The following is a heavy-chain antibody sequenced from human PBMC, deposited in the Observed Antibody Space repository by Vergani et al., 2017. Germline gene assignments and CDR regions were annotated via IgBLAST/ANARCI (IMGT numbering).Heavy chain of an antibody. J-gene: IGHJ5*02. CDR2: ISYDGSNK. V-gene: IGHV3-30*18. CDR1: GFSFSSYG. Sequence: QVQLVESGGGVVQPGKSLRLSCAASGFSFSSYGMHWVRQAPGTGLEWVAVISYDGSNKYYADSVNGRFTISRDTSKNTLYLQMNSLRAEDTAVYYCAKDLPSGTYGGDWLAPWGQGTLVTVSS. CDR3: AKDLPSGTYGGDWLAP. D-gene: IGHD4-23*01.